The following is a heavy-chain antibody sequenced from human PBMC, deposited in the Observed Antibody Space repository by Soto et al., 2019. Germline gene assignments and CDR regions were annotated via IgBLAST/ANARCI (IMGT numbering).Heavy chain of an antibody. V-gene: IGHV3-30-3*01. CDR2: ISYDGSNK. CDR1: GFTFSSYA. Sequence: QVQLVESGGGVVQPGRSLRLSCAASGFTFSSYAMHWVRQAPGKGLEWVAVISYDGSNKYYADSVRGRFTISRDSSKTLYLQMNTLRGEDTALYYCVRDTSPYSSGWHNRHFDYWGQGTLVTVSS. D-gene: IGHD6-19*01. CDR3: VRDTSPYSSGWHNRHFDY. J-gene: IGHJ4*02.